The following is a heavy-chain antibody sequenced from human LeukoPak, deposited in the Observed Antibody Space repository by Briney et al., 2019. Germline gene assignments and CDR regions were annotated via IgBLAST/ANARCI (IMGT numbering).Heavy chain of an antibody. CDR1: GFTFSSYW. D-gene: IGHD6-6*01. V-gene: IGHV3-7*01. Sequence: GGSLRLSCAASGFTFSSYWMSWARQAPGKGLEWVANIKQDGSEKYYVDSVKGRFTISRDNAKNSLYLQMNSLRAEDTAVYYCARVSSSSLYYYYYYMDVWGKGTTVTISS. J-gene: IGHJ6*03. CDR2: IKQDGSEK. CDR3: ARVSSSSLYYYYYYMDV.